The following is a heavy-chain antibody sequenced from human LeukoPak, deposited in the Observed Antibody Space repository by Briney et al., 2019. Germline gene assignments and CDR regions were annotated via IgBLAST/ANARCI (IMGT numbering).Heavy chain of an antibody. CDR2: ISYDGSNK. CDR1: GFTFSSYA. J-gene: IGHJ4*01. CDR3: GRSAIIVVVNPLDY. D-gene: IGHD3-22*01. V-gene: IGHV3-30-3*01. Sequence: GRSLRLSCAASGFTFSSYAMHWVRQAPGKGLEWVAVISYDGSNKYYADSVKGRFTISRDNSKNTLYLQMNSLRAEDTAVYYCGRSAIIVVVNPLDYWGQGTLVNVFS.